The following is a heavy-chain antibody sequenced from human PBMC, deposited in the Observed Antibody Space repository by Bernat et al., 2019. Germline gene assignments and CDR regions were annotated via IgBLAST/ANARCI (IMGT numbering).Heavy chain of an antibody. D-gene: IGHD2-8*02. CDR1: GFNFSNYG. CDR3: ARDAEVVWGGGSLDI. CDR2: LTFDGSDE. Sequence: QVQLVESGGGVVQPGRSLRLSCAASGFNFSNYGIHWVRQPPGEGLEWVAVLTFDGSDEYYTDSVKGRFSISRDNSKNSLYLHKNSLRAEDTAVYFCARDAEVVWGGGSLDIWGQGTMVTVSS. V-gene: IGHV3-30*03. J-gene: IGHJ3*02.